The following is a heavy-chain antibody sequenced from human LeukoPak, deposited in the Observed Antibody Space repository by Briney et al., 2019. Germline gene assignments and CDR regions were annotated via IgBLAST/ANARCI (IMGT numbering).Heavy chain of an antibody. CDR2: ISYDGSNK. CDR3: ATLGQYDILTGY. Sequence: PGRSLRLSCAASGFTFSSYGMHWVRQAPGKGLEWVAVISYDGSNKYYADSVKGRFTISRDNSKNTLYLQMNSLRAEDTAVYYSATLGQYDILTGYWGQGTLVTVSS. J-gene: IGHJ4*02. CDR1: GFTFSSYG. V-gene: IGHV3-30*03. D-gene: IGHD3-9*01.